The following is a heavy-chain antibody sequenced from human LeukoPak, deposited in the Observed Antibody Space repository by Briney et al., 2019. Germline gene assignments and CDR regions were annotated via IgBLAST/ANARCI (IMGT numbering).Heavy chain of an antibody. Sequence: GRSLRLSCAASGFTFSSYAMHWVRQAPGKGLEWVAVISYDGSNKYYADSVKGRFTISRDNSKNTLYLQMNSLRAEDTAVYYCAKSLRFLEWSDNWFDPWGQGTLVTVSS. V-gene: IGHV3-30-3*02. CDR1: GFTFSSYA. CDR2: ISYDGSNK. D-gene: IGHD3-3*01. CDR3: AKSLRFLEWSDNWFDP. J-gene: IGHJ5*02.